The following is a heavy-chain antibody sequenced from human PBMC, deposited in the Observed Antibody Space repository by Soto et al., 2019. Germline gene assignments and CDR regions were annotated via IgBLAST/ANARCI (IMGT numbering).Heavy chain of an antibody. J-gene: IGHJ4*02. CDR3: ARGWWAHFDY. D-gene: IGHD2-15*01. Sequence: EVQLVESGGGLVQPGGSLRLSCAASGFTVSSNYMNWVRQAPGKGLEWVSVIYSGVSTYYADSVRGRFTISRDNSKNTLYLQMNTLRAEDTAVYYCARGWWAHFDYWGQGTLVTVSS. CDR2: IYSGVST. CDR1: GFTVSSNY. V-gene: IGHV3-66*01.